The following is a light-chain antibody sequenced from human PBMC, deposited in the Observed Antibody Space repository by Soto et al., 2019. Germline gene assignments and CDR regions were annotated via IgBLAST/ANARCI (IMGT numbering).Light chain of an antibody. CDR1: QSVSSSY. V-gene: IGKV3D-15*01. Sequence: EIVLTQSPGTLSLSPGERATLSCRASQSVSSSYLAWYQQKPGQAPRLLIYGASSRATGIPARFSGSGSGTEFTLTISSLQSADFAVYYCQQYNNWPRTFGQGTKVEIK. J-gene: IGKJ1*01. CDR3: QQYNNWPRT. CDR2: GAS.